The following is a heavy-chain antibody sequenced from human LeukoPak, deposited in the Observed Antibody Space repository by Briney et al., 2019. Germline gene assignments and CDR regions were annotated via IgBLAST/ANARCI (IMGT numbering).Heavy chain of an antibody. CDR1: GFMLNNYA. CDR3: MKAFLRWLQLDY. CDR2: ISNNGGGT. Sequence: GGSLRLSCSGAGFMLNNYAMHWVRQAPGKGLEYVSAISNNGGGTFYADSVRGRFTISRDDSKNMLYLQMSSLRPEDTAVYYCMKAFLRWLQLDYWGQGSLVTVSS. J-gene: IGHJ4*02. D-gene: IGHD5-24*01. V-gene: IGHV3-64D*06.